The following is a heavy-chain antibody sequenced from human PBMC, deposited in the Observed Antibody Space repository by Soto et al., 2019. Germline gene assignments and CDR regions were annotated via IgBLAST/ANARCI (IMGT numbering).Heavy chain of an antibody. CDR3: ARGSDSSGYRDWYFDL. D-gene: IGHD3-22*01. Sequence: VGSLRLSCAASGFTFSSYDMHWVRQVKGKGLEWVSRIGAAGDTYYPGSVKGRFTISRENGKNSLYLQMNSLRNGDTAVYYCARGSDSSGYRDWYFDLWGRGTLVTVSS. CDR1: GFTFSSYD. V-gene: IGHV3-13*01. CDR2: IGAAGDT. J-gene: IGHJ2*01.